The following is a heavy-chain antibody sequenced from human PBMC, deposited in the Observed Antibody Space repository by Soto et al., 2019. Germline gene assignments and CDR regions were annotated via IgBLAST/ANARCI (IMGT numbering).Heavy chain of an antibody. J-gene: IGHJ4*02. CDR2: ISAYNGNT. CDR1: GYTFTSYG. D-gene: IGHD5-12*01. CDR3: ARVDILAKILANHYDY. V-gene: IGHV1-18*01. Sequence: QVQLVQSGAEVKKPGASVKVSCKASGYTFTSYGISWVRQAPGQGLEWMGWISAYNGNTNYAQKLQGRVTMTTDTSTSTAYMELRSLRADDTAVYYCARVDILAKILANHYDYWGQGTLVTVSS.